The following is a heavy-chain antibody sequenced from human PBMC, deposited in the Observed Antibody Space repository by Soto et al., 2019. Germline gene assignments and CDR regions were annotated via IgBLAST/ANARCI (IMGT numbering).Heavy chain of an antibody. CDR1: GGSISSGGYS. J-gene: IGHJ4*02. D-gene: IGHD6-19*01. CDR3: AIAGGLGAVAVDY. Sequence: QLQLQESGSGLVKPSQTLSLTCAVSGGSISSGGYSWSWIRQPPGKGLEWIGYIYHSGSTYYNPSLKSRVTISVDRSKNQFSLKLRSVTAADTAVYYGAIAGGLGAVAVDYWGQGTLVTVSS. V-gene: IGHV4-30-2*01. CDR2: IYHSGST.